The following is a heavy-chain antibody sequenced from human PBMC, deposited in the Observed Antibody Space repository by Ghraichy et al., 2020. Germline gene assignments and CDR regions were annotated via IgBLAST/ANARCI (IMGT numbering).Heavy chain of an antibody. CDR2: INPSGGST. Sequence: ASVKVSCKASGYTFTSYYMHWVRQAPGQGLEWMGIINPSGGSTSYAQKFQGRVTMTRDTSTSTVYMELSSLRSEDTAVYYCASAKETYYYDSDHAFDIWGKGKRSTFS. CDR1: GYTFTSYY. D-gene: IGHD3-22*01. CDR3: ASAKETYYYDSDHAFDI. V-gene: IGHV1-46*01. J-gene: IGHJ3*02.